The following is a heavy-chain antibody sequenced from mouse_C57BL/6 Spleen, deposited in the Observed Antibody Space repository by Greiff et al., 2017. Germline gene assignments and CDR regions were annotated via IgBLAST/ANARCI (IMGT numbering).Heavy chain of an antibody. D-gene: IGHD2-4*01. Sequence: VKLQQPGAELVKPGASVKVSCKASGYTFTSYWMHWVKQRPGQGLEWIGRIHPSDSDTNYNQKFKDKATLTADKSSSTAYMQLSSLTAEDSAVYYCARSTDYDPFDYWGQGTTLTVSS. CDR1: GYTFTSYW. J-gene: IGHJ2*01. CDR3: ARSTDYDPFDY. CDR2: IHPSDSDT. V-gene: IGHV1-74*01.